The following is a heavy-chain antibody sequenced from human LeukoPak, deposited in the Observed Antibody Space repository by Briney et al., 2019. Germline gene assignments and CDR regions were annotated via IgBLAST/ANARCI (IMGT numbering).Heavy chain of an antibody. CDR1: GYTFTSYD. CDR3: ARGFLLRGYRSDY. CDR2: MNPNSGNT. D-gene: IGHD3-10*01. Sequence: ASVKVSCKASGYTFTSYDINWVRQATGQGLEWMGWMNPNSGNTGYAQKFQGRVTMTRNTSISTAYMELSSLRSEDTAVYNCARGFLLRGYRSDYWGQGTLVTVSS. V-gene: IGHV1-8*01. J-gene: IGHJ4*02.